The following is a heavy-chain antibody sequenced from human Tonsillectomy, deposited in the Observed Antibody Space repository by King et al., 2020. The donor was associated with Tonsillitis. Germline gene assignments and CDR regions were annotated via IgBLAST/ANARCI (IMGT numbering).Heavy chain of an antibody. Sequence: VQLVESGAEVKKAGESLKISCQGSGFTFTNSWIVWVRQMPGKGLEWMGIINPGDSDTRYSPSFQGQVTITADKSISTAYLQWSSLKASDTAMYYCARRNDGYHYDSSGRYYYYYYIDVWGKGTTVTVSS. CDR2: INPGDSDT. D-gene: IGHD3-22*01. CDR3: ARRNDGYHYDSSGRYYYYYYIDV. CDR1: GFTFTNSW. J-gene: IGHJ6*03. V-gene: IGHV5-51*03.